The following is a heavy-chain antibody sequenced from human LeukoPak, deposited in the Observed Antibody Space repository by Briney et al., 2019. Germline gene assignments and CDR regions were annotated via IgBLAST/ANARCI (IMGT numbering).Heavy chain of an antibody. Sequence: ASVKVSCKASGYTFTGYYMHWVRQAPGQGLEWMGWINPNSGGTNYAQKFQGRVTMTRNTSISTAYMELSSLRSEDTAVYYCARGRIVKSKKSDFDYWGQGTLVTVSS. CDR1: GYTFTGYY. D-gene: IGHD3-22*01. J-gene: IGHJ4*02. CDR2: INPNSGGT. V-gene: IGHV1-2*02. CDR3: ARGRIVKSKKSDFDY.